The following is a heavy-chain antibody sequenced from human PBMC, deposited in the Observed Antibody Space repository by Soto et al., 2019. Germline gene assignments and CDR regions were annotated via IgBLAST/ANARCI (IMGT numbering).Heavy chain of an antibody. CDR3: ARGVFYCSSTSCYESV. CDR1: GFTFGSYE. V-gene: IGHV3-48*03. Sequence: GGSLRLSCAASGFTFGSYEMHWVRQAPGKGLEWTSCISSSGSAIYYADSVRGRFTISRDNAKNSLFLQMNSLRAEDTGIYYCARGVFYCSSTSCYESVWGQGTTVTVSS. CDR2: ISSSGSAI. D-gene: IGHD2-2*01. J-gene: IGHJ6*02.